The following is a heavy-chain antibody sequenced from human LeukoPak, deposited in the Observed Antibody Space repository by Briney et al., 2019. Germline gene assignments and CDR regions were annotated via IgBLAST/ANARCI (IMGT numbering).Heavy chain of an antibody. Sequence: SETLSLTCAVYGGSFSGYYWSWIRQPPGKGLEWIGEINHSGSTNYNPSLKSRVTISVDTSKNQFSLKLSSVTAADTAVYYCARVLGYCSGGSCYAGFLTPLYYFDYWGQGTLVTVSS. J-gene: IGHJ4*02. V-gene: IGHV4-34*01. CDR3: ARVLGYCSGGSCYAGFLTPLYYFDY. CDR2: INHSGST. D-gene: IGHD2-15*01. CDR1: GGSFSGYY.